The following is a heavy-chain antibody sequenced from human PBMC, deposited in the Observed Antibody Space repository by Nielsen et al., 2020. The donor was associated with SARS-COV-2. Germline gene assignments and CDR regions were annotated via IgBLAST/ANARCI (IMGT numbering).Heavy chain of an antibody. D-gene: IGHD3-10*01. CDR1: GFTFSSYG. CDR2: ISYDGSNK. J-gene: IGHJ6*02. V-gene: IGHV3-30*03. Sequence: GGSLRLSCAASGFTFSSYGMHWVRQAPGKGLEWVAVISYDGSNKYYADSVKGRFTISRDNSKNTLYLQMNSLRAEETAVYYCAREYYYGSGSHYYYGMDVWGQGTTVTVSS. CDR3: AREYYYGSGSHYYYGMDV.